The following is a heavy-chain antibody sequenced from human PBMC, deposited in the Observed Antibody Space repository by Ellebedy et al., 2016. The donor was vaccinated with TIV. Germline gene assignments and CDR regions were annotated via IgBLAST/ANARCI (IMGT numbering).Heavy chain of an antibody. D-gene: IGHD4-23*01. V-gene: IGHV1-3*01. CDR1: GYTFTSYA. CDR3: ARDCLEWAVVTQTGAFDI. J-gene: IGHJ3*02. Sequence: AASVKVSCKASGYTFTSYAMHWVRQAPGQRLEWMGWINAGNGNTKYSQKFQGRVTITRDTSASTAYMELSSLRSEDTAVYYCARDCLEWAVVTQTGAFDIWGQGTMVTVSS. CDR2: INAGNGNT.